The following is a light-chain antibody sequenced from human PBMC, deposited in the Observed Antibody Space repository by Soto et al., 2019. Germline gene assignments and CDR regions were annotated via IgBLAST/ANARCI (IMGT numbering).Light chain of an antibody. Sequence: EIVMTQSPATLSVSPGERATLSCRASQSVGTNLAWYQQKPGQAPRLLIFGTSTRATGIPARFSGSGSGTDFTLTISSVQSDDFAVYYCQQYTNRPPWTFGQGTNVDMK. V-gene: IGKV3-15*01. CDR1: QSVGTN. CDR2: GTS. CDR3: QQYTNRPPWT. J-gene: IGKJ1*01.